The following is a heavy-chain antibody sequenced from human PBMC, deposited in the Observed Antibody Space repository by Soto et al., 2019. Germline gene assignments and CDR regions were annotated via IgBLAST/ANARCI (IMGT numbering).Heavy chain of an antibody. Sequence: GGSLRLSCTASGFTFGDYSMTWFRQAPGKGLEWVGFIRSKAYGGTTEYAASVRGRFTISRDDSKSIAYLQMNSLKPEDTAVYYCTREWLRGKSYGMDVWGQGTRVTFSS. J-gene: IGHJ6*02. V-gene: IGHV3-49*03. CDR1: GFTFGDYS. CDR2: IRSKAYGGTT. D-gene: IGHD5-12*01. CDR3: TREWLRGKSYGMDV.